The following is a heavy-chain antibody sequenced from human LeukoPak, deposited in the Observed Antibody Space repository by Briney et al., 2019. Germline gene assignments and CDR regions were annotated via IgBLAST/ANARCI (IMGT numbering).Heavy chain of an antibody. J-gene: IGHJ3*02. CDR1: GDSFSSHY. CDR3: ARDLVTVTKGFDI. V-gene: IGHV4-59*11. D-gene: IGHD4-17*01. CDR2: ISHIGRT. Sequence: SETLSLICAVSGDSFSSHYWTWIRQSPGTGLEWIGYISHIGRTNYNPSLKSRVTISIDTSKNQFSLKLRSLTAADTAVYYCARDLVTVTKGFDIWGQGTMVSVSS.